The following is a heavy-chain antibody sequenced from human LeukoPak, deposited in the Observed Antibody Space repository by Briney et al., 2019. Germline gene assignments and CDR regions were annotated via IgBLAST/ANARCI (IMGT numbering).Heavy chain of an antibody. CDR1: GFTFSSYA. J-gene: IGHJ4*02. CDR2: IGGGGGST. D-gene: IGHD3-3*01. CDR3: AKGGKDYDFRSGYYPGDY. V-gene: IGHV3-23*01. Sequence: GGSLRLSCAASGFTFSSYAMSWVRQAPGKGLEWVSAIGGGGGSTYYADSVKGRFTISRDNSKNTLYLQMNSLRAEDTAVYYCAKGGKDYDFRSGYYPGDYWGQGTLVTVSS.